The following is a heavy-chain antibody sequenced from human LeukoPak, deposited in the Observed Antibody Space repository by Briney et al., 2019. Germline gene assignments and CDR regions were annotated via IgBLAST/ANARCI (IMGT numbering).Heavy chain of an antibody. CDR2: VSAYNGNT. J-gene: IGHJ4*02. D-gene: IGHD6-13*01. V-gene: IGHV1-18*01. Sequence: GASVKVSCKASGYTFTSYGISWVRQAPGQGLEWMGWVSAYNGNTNYAQKLQGRVTMTTDTSTSTAYMELRSLRSDDTAVYYCARRKNIAADELEIDYWGQGTLVTVSS. CDR3: ARRKNIAADELEIDY. CDR1: GYTFTSYG.